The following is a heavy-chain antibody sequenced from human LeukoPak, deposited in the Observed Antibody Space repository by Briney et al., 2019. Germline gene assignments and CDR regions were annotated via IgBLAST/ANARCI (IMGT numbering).Heavy chain of an antibody. J-gene: IGHJ4*02. D-gene: IGHD3-22*01. CDR2: IGGSGGST. CDR3: AKDEYYYDSSGANFDY. Sequence: GGSLRLSCAASGFTFSSYAMSWVRQAPGKGLEWVSAIGGSGGSTYYADSVKGRFTISRDNSKNTLYLQMNSLRAEDTAVYYCAKDEYYYDSSGANFDYWGQGTLVTVSS. V-gene: IGHV3-23*01. CDR1: GFTFSSYA.